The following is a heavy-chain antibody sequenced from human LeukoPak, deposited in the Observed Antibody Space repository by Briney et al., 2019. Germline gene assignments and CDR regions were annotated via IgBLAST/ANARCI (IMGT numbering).Heavy chain of an antibody. CDR2: ISANNGNT. CDR1: GYTFTSYG. CDR3: ARGPMVRGVIKYFDY. D-gene: IGHD3-10*01. J-gene: IGHJ4*02. Sequence: ASVKLSCTASGYTFTSYGISWMRQAPGQGLGWMGWISANNGNTNYAQKLQGRVTMTTDTSTNTAYMELRSLRSDDTAVYYCARGPMVRGVIKYFDYWGQGTLVTVSS. V-gene: IGHV1-18*01.